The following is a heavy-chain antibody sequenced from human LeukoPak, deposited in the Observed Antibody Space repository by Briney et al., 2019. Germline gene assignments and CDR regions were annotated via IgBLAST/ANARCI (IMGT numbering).Heavy chain of an antibody. D-gene: IGHD3-3*01. CDR1: GGTFSSYA. V-gene: IGHV1-69*04. CDR2: IIPILGIA. Sequence: GASVKVSCKASGGTFSSYAISWVRQAPGQGLEWMGRIIPILGIANYAQKFQGRVTITADKSTSTAYMELSSLRSEDTAVYYCARGKDDFWSGYFDYWGQGTLVTVSS. CDR3: ARGKDDFWSGYFDY. J-gene: IGHJ4*02.